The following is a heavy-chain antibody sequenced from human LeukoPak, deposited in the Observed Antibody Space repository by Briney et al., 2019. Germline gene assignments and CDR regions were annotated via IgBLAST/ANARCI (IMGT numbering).Heavy chain of an antibody. CDR1: GGSISTSNYY. J-gene: IGHJ4*02. D-gene: IGHD6-13*01. Sequence: SETLSLTCSVSGGSISTSNYYWGWIRQPPGKGLEWIGNIFYSGSTYYSPSLKSRVTISVDTSKNQFSLKLSSVTAADTAVYYCARYSRDFDYWGQGTLVTVSS. CDR2: IFYSGST. V-gene: IGHV4-39*07. CDR3: ARYSRDFDY.